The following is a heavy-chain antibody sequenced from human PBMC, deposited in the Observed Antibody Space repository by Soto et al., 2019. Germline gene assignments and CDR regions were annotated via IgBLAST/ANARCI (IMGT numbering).Heavy chain of an antibody. CDR2: ISSSSSTI. D-gene: IGHD2-2*01. J-gene: IGHJ5*02. CDR1: GFTFSSYS. V-gene: IGHV3-48*02. Sequence: GGSLRLSCAASGFTFSSYSMNWVRQAPGKGLEWVSYISSSSSTIYYADSVKGRFTISRDNAKNSLYLQMNSLRDEDTAVYYCARGYCSDTNCYANLFDPRAQGTMVTGSS. CDR3: ARGYCSDTNCYANLFDP.